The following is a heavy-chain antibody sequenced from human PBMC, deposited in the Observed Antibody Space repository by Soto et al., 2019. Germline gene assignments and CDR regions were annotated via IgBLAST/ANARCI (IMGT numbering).Heavy chain of an antibody. CDR1: GYTFYSYG. D-gene: IGHD2-2*01. CDR2: VSGSSGNT. Sequence: QVQLVQSGAEVKKPGASVKVSCKTSGYTFYSYGISWLRQAPGQGLEWVGWVSGSSGNTNYARKFQGRVTMTKDTSTSTAYMELTSLSSDDTAVYYCAIDPAATPGWFDPWGQGTLVTVSS. J-gene: IGHJ5*02. CDR3: AIDPAATPGWFDP. V-gene: IGHV1-18*01.